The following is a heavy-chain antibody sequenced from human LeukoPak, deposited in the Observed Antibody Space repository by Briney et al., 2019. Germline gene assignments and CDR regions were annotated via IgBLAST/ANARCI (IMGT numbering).Heavy chain of an antibody. Sequence: SETLSLTCTVSGGSISRYYWSWIRQPPGKGLEWIGYIYYSGSTNYNPSLKSRVTISVDTSKNQFSLKLSSVTAADTAVYYCARGVYIVATISNNWFDPWGQGTLVTVSS. V-gene: IGHV4-59*01. D-gene: IGHD5-12*01. CDR3: ARGVYIVATISNNWFDP. CDR2: IYYSGST. J-gene: IGHJ5*02. CDR1: GGSISRYY.